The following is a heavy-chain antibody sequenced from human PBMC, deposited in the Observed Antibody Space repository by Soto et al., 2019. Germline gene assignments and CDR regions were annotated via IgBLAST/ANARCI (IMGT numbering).Heavy chain of an antibody. CDR1: CGSVMAPDW. V-gene: IGHV4-4*02. Sequence: PSETLSLTCTLSCGSVMAPDWWNWVRQAPDKGLEWIAEVHISGHSNYNPSLRSRVSVSIDSSKNQFYLNLNSVTAADTAIYYCARVRQGCSANNCSFDPWGQGTQVTVSS. J-gene: IGHJ5*01. CDR3: ARVRQGCSANNCSFDP. D-gene: IGHD1-1*01. CDR2: VHISGHS.